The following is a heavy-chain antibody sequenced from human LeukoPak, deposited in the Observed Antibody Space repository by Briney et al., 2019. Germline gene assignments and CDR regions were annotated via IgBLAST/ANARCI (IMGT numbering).Heavy chain of an antibody. CDR3: ARGLEYSYGIWDAFDI. J-gene: IGHJ3*02. Sequence: GGSLRLSCAASGFTFNNYGMHWVRQAPGKGLEWVAVISYDGSNKYYADSVKGRFTISRDNSKNTLYLQMSSLRAEDTAVYYCARGLEYSYGIWDAFDIWGQGTMVTVSS. V-gene: IGHV3-30*03. CDR1: GFTFNNYG. CDR2: ISYDGSNK. D-gene: IGHD5-18*01.